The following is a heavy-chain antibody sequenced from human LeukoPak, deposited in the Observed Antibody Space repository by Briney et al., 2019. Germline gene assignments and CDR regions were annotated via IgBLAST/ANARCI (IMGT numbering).Heavy chain of an antibody. D-gene: IGHD2-2*01. V-gene: IGHV5-51*01. J-gene: IGHJ6*03. CDR3: ARYEAVYVEVPACNATTLVDYYYMDV. CDR2: IYPGDSDT. CDR1: GYSFTNYW. Sequence: GESLKISCKGSGYSFTNYWIGWVRQMPGKGLEWMGIIYPGDSDTRYSPSFQGQVTISADKSISTAYLQWSSLRASDTAMYYCARYEAVYVEVPACNATTLVDYYYMDVWGKGTMVTVSS.